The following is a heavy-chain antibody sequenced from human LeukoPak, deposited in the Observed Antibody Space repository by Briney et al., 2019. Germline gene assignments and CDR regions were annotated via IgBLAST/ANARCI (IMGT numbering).Heavy chain of an antibody. CDR2: VSGSGGNT. J-gene: IGHJ4*02. V-gene: IGHV3-23*01. CDR3: AKRLDYFDY. CDR1: GFTFSGSA. Sequence: GGSLRLSCAASGFTFSGSAMHWVRLAPGKGLEWVSGVSGSGGNTNYADSVKGRFTISRDNSKNTLYLQLNSLRVEDTAVYYCAKRLDYFDYWGQGTPVTVSS.